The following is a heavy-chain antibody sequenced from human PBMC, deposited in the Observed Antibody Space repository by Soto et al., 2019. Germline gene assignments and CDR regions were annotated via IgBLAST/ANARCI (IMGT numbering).Heavy chain of an antibody. D-gene: IGHD2-15*01. V-gene: IGHV3-11*01. CDR2: INSRGSTI. J-gene: IGHJ5*01. CDR1: GFTFIDYY. CDR3: ARVVPGFVVVAAADS. Sequence: QVQLVESGGGLVKPGGSLRLSCAASGFTFIDYYMSWIRQAPGKGLEWISYINSRGSTIYYAGSVKGRFTISRDNARNSLHLQMNSLRVEDTAVYYCARVVPGFVVVAAADSWGQGALVTVS.